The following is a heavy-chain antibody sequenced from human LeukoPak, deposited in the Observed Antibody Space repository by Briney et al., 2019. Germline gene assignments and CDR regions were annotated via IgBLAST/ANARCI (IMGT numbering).Heavy chain of an antibody. CDR2: IYYSGTT. V-gene: IGHV4-59*12. D-gene: IGHD4-17*01. Sequence: SETLSLTCTVSGGSISSYYWSWIRQHPGKGLEWIGYIYYSGTTYYNPSLKSRVTISLDTSKNQFSLKLSSVTAADTAVYYCARSATVTTGYFDYWGQGTLVTVSS. CDR3: ARSATVTTGYFDY. J-gene: IGHJ4*02. CDR1: GGSISSYY.